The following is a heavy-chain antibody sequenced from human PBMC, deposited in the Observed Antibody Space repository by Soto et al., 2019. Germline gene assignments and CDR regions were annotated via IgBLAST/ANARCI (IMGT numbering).Heavy chain of an antibody. CDR2: ISSRSDI. CDR1: GFTFSTYS. CDR3: AREYTAWPLAYGLDV. V-gene: IGHV3-21*01. Sequence: GGSLRLSCVGSGFTFSTYSINWVRQAPGKGLEWVSSISSRSDIYYADAVKGRFTISRDNAKNSVSLQMNSLRAEDTAVYYCAREYTAWPLAYGLDVWGQGTTVTVSS. J-gene: IGHJ6*02. D-gene: IGHD2-2*02.